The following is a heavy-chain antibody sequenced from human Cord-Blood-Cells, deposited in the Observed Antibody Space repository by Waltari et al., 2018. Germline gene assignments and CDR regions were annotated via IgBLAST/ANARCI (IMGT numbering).Heavy chain of an antibody. CDR3: AIAALGSHDAFDI. Sequence: QVQLQESGPGLVKPSETLSLTCTVSGYSISSGYYLGWIRQPPGKGLEWIGSIYQSGSTYYNPSLKSRVTISVDTSKNQFSLKLSSVTAADTAVYYCAIAALGSHDAFDIWGQGTMVTVSS. CDR1: GYSISSGYY. D-gene: IGHD7-27*01. CDR2: IYQSGST. J-gene: IGHJ3*02. V-gene: IGHV4-38-2*02.